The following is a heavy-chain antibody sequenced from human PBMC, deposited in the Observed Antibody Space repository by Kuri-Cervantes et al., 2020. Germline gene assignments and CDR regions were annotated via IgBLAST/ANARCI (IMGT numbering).Heavy chain of an antibody. J-gene: IGHJ6*02. CDR1: GFTFSSYS. CDR2: ISSSGSTI. CDR3: ARDGRFLEWLSTYYYYGMDV. Sequence: GESLKISCAASGFTFSSYSMNWVRQAPGKGLEWVSSISSSGSTIYYADSVKGRFTISRDNAKNSLYLQMNSLRAEDTAVYYCARDGRFLEWLSTYYYYGMDVWGQGTTVTVSS. V-gene: IGHV3-21*04. D-gene: IGHD3-3*01.